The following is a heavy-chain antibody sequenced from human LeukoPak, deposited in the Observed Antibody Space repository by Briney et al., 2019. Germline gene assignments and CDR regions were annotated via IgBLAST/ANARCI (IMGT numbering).Heavy chain of an antibody. V-gene: IGHV3-23*01. CDR2: ITAGGDTT. CDR3: AKVPAAGYYFDY. Sequence: GGSLRLSCAASGFTFSSYAMTWVRQAPGQGLECVSAITAGGDTTYYADSVKGRFTISRDNSRNTLYLQMNSLRAEDTALYYCAKVPAAGYYFDYWGQGTLVTVSS. D-gene: IGHD6-13*01. J-gene: IGHJ4*02. CDR1: GFTFSSYA.